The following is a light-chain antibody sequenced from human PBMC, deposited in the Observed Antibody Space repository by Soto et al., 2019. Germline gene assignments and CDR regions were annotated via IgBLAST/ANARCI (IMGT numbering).Light chain of an antibody. Sequence: QSVLTQPPSASAPPGQRVTISCSGSSSNIGTNYVYWYQQLPGTAPRLLIYSINHRPSGVPDRFSGSTSGTSASLAISGLQSEDEADYYCAVWDGSLSGWVFGGGTKLTVL. CDR2: SIN. J-gene: IGLJ3*02. CDR3: AVWDGSLSGWV. V-gene: IGLV1-47*02. CDR1: SSNIGTNY.